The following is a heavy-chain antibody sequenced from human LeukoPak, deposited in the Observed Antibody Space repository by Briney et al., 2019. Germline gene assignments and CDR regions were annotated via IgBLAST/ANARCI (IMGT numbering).Heavy chain of an antibody. J-gene: IGHJ4*02. CDR2: INHSGST. D-gene: IGHD1-26*01. CDR3: ARKGYSGSYGTNY. Sequence: SETLSLTCTVSGGSISSYYWSWIRQPPGRGLEWIGEINHSGSTNYNPSLKSRVTISVDTSKNQFSLKLSSVTAADTAVYYCARKGYSGSYGTNYWGQGTLVTVSS. CDR1: GGSISSYY. V-gene: IGHV4-34*01.